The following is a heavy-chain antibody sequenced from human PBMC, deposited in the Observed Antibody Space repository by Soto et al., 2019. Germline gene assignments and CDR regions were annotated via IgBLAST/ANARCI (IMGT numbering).Heavy chain of an antibody. J-gene: IGHJ4*02. D-gene: IGHD3-10*01. CDR3: AREVQVHTPAFVY. Sequence: QVQLVQSGAEMKKPGSSVKVSCQSSGGTFNTYAMNWVRQAPGQGPEWMGDISPMFGAANHAPKFQGRVTITPDESTGTSYMQLSRLTSEDTALYFCAREVQVHTPAFVYWGQGTLVTVSS. V-gene: IGHV1-69*19. CDR2: ISPMFGAA. CDR1: GGTFNTYA.